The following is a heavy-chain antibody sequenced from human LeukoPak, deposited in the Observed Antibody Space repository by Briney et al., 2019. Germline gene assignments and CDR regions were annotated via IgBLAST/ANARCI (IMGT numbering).Heavy chain of an antibody. Sequence: ASVKVSCKASGYTFTGYYMHWVRQAPGQGLEWMGWINPNRGGKNYAQKFQGRVTMTRDTSISTAYMELSRLRSDDTAVYYCARVRGRFGDHTHFDYWGQGTLVTVSS. J-gene: IGHJ4*02. D-gene: IGHD3-10*01. CDR2: INPNRGGK. CDR1: GYTFTGYY. CDR3: ARVRGRFGDHTHFDY. V-gene: IGHV1-2*02.